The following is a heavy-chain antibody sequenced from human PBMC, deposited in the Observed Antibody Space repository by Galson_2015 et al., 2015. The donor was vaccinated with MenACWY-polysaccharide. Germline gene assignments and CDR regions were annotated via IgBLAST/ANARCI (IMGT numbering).Heavy chain of an antibody. D-gene: IGHD3-16*01. CDR3: ASLLGEAPAQTGPFDI. J-gene: IGHJ3*02. CDR1: GGSFSTFS. Sequence: SVKVSCKASGGSFSTFSFDWVRQAPGQGLEWMGRIIPGLDKPNYAQKFQGRAGITADTSTGTAYLELSSLRPEDTAVYYCASLLGEAPAQTGPFDIWGQGAVVTVSS. V-gene: IGHV1-69*02. CDR2: IIPGLDKP.